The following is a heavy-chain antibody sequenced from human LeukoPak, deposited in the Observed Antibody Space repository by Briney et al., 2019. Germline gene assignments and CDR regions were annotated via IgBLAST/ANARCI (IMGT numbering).Heavy chain of an antibody. D-gene: IGHD3-22*01. CDR3: ARELGDYYDSSGYYA. Sequence: GGSLRLSCAASGFTFSDYYMSWIRQAPGKGLDWVSYISSSGGNTYYADSVKGRFTISRDNAKNSLYLQMNSLRDEDTAVYYCARELGDYYDSSGYYAWGQGTLVTVSS. CDR2: ISSSGGNT. V-gene: IGHV3-11*04. CDR1: GFTFSDYY. J-gene: IGHJ4*02.